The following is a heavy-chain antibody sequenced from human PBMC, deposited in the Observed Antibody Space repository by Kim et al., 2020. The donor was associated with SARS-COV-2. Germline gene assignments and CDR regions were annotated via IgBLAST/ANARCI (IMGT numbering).Heavy chain of an antibody. V-gene: IGHV1-2*02. D-gene: IGHD2-2*02. Sequence: QKFQGRVTMTRDTSISTAYMELSRLRSDDTAVYYCAGVSYRYYYYGMDVWGQGTTVTVSS. J-gene: IGHJ6*02. CDR3: AGVSYRYYYYGMDV.